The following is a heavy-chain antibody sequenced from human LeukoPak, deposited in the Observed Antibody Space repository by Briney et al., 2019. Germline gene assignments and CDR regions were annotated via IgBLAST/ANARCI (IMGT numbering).Heavy chain of an antibody. CDR3: ARINSYGPNDAFDI. D-gene: IGHD5-18*01. V-gene: IGHV4-30-2*01. Sequence: SETLSLTCAVYGGSFSGYSWSWIRQPPGKGLEWIGYIYHSGSTYYNPSLKSRVTISVDRSKNQFSLKLSSVTAADTAVYYCARINSYGPNDAFDIWGQGTMVTVSS. J-gene: IGHJ3*02. CDR2: IYHSGST. CDR1: GGSFSGYS.